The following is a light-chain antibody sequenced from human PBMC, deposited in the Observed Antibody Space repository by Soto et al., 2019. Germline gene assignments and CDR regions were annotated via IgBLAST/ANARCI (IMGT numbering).Light chain of an antibody. CDR2: EVS. J-gene: IGLJ2*01. CDR1: SSDVGGYNY. CDR3: SSYAGSNNPVV. Sequence: QSALTQPPSASGSPGQSVTISCNGTSSDVGGYNYVSWYQQHPGKAPKLMIYEVSKRPSGVPDRFSGSKSGSTASLTVSGLQAEDEADYYCSSYAGSNNPVVFGGGTKLTVL. V-gene: IGLV2-8*01.